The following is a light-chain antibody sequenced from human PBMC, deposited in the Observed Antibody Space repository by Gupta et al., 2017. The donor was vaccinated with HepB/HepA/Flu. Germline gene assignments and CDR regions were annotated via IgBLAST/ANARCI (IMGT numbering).Light chain of an antibody. Sequence: EIVLAQSPPTLSLSPGERATLSCRASQSVSSELAWYQQKPGQAPRLLIYDASKRATGIPARFRGSGSGTDFTLTISRLEPEDFAVYFCQLSSSWPALTFGAGTRLELK. CDR2: DAS. CDR1: QSVSSE. V-gene: IGKV3-11*01. J-gene: IGKJ4*01. CDR3: QLSSSWPALT.